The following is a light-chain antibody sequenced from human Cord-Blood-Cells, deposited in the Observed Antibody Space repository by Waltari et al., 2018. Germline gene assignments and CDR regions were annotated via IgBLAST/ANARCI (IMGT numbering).Light chain of an antibody. CDR1: SSDVGGSNY. Sequence: QSALTQPASVSGSPGQSITISCTGTSSDVGGSNYVSGYQQHPGNAPKLMIYEVSNRPSGVSNRFSGSKSGNTASLTISGLQAEDEADYYCSAYTSSSTLVFGTGTKVTVL. V-gene: IGLV2-14*01. CDR2: EVS. CDR3: SAYTSSSTLV. J-gene: IGLJ1*01.